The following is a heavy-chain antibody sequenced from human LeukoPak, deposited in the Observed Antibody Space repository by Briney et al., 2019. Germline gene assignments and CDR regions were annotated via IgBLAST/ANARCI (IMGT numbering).Heavy chain of an antibody. CDR1: GFTFSSYS. V-gene: IGHV3-21*01. CDR2: ISSSSNYI. Sequence: GGSLRLPCAASGFTFSSYSMNWVRQAPGKGLEWVSSISSSSNYICYADSMKGRFTISRDNAKNSLYLQMNSLRAEDTAVYFCARATGYDATFDYWGQGTLVTVSS. J-gene: IGHJ4*02. D-gene: IGHD6-13*01. CDR3: ARATGYDATFDY.